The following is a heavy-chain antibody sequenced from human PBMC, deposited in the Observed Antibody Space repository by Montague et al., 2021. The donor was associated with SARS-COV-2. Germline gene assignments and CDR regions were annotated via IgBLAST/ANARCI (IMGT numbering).Heavy chain of an antibody. J-gene: IGHJ6*02. D-gene: IGHD1-1*01. CDR1: GDSVSSNSAT. CDR3: TSGREGNYNVMDV. V-gene: IGHV6-1*01. CDR2: TYYRSKWYN. Sequence: CAISGDSVSSNSATWNWVRQSPSRGLEWLGRTYYRSKWYNDYAVSARGRVTINPDTSKNQFSLQLNSVTPEDTAIYSCTSGREGNYNVMDVWGQGTTVTVSS.